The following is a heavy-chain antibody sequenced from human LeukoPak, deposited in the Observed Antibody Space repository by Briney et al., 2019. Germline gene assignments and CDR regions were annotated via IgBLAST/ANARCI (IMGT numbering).Heavy chain of an antibody. J-gene: IGHJ6*04. V-gene: IGHV3-48*04. Sequence: GGSLRLSCAASGFTFSSYGMHWVRQAPGKGLEWVSHISSSGSVIQYADFVKGRFTISRDNAKNSLSLQMNSLRAEDTAIYYCARRFDVWGKGTTVTVSS. CDR1: GFTFSSYG. CDR3: ARRFDV. CDR2: ISSSGSVI.